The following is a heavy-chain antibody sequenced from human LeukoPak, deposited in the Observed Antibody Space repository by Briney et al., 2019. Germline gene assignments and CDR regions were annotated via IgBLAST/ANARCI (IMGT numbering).Heavy chain of an antibody. Sequence: GGSLRLSCAASGFTFSKYWMLWVRQAPGKGLESVSRINTDGTVTTYADAVKGRFTVSRDNADNTMFLQMNSVRDEDTAVYYCATKQWLAPPPDSWGQGTPVTVSS. CDR3: ATKQWLAPPPDS. V-gene: IGHV3-74*01. CDR2: INTDGTVT. J-gene: IGHJ4*02. D-gene: IGHD6-19*01. CDR1: GFTFSKYW.